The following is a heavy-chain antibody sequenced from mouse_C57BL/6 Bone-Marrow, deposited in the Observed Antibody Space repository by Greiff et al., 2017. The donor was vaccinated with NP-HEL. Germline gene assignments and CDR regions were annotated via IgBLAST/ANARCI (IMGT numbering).Heavy chain of an antibody. CDR1: GYSFTGYY. Sequence: EVQLQQSGPELVKPGASEKISCKASGYSFTGYYMNWVKQSPEKSLEWIGEINPSTGGTTYNQKFKAKATLTVDKSSSTAYMQLKSLTSEDSAVYYCARGIYYGNYGDYWGRGTTLTVSS. J-gene: IGHJ2*01. CDR2: INPSTGGT. D-gene: IGHD2-1*01. V-gene: IGHV1-42*01. CDR3: ARGIYYGNYGDY.